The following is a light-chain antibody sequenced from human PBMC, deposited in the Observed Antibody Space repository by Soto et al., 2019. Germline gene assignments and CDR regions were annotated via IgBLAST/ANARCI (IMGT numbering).Light chain of an antibody. Sequence: QSVLTQPPSASGSPGQSVTIACTGTSSDVGYYNYVSWYQQPPGKAPKLLIYDVSKRPSGVPDRFSGSKSGNTASLTVSGLQAEDEGDYYCNSFTSSNTLPYVFGTGTKATVL. CDR2: DVS. V-gene: IGLV2-8*01. CDR1: SSDVGYYNY. CDR3: NSFTSSNTLPYV. J-gene: IGLJ1*01.